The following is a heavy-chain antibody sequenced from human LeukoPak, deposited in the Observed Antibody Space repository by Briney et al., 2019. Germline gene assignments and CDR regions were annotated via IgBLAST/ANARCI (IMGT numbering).Heavy chain of an antibody. CDR3: AKDTSYSSGQFDY. V-gene: IGHV3-23*01. CDR1: GFTFSSYA. Sequence: GGSLRLSCAASGFTFSSYAMSWVRQAPGKGLEWVSAISGSGGSTYYADSVKGRFTISRDNSKNTLYLQMNSLRAEGTAVYYCAKDTSYSSGQFDYWGQGTLVTVSS. CDR2: ISGSGGST. D-gene: IGHD6-19*01. J-gene: IGHJ4*02.